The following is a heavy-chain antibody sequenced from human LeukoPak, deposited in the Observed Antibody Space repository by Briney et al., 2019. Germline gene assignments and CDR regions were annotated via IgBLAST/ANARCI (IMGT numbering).Heavy chain of an antibody. J-gene: IGHJ4*02. CDR2: ISGSGGST. D-gene: IGHD3-22*01. Sequence: GGSLRLSCAASAFSFSSYAMSWVRQAPGKGLEWVSTISGSGGSTYYADSVKGRFTISRDNSKNTLYLQMNSLRAEDTALYYCAKSYSSDFYHGGDYFDYWGQGTLVTVSS. V-gene: IGHV3-23*01. CDR3: AKSYSSDFYHGGDYFDY. CDR1: AFSFSSYA.